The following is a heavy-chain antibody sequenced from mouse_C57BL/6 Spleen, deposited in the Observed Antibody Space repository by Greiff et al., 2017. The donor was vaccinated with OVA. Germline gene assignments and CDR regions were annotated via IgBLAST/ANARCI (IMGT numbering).Heavy chain of an antibody. CDR3: AGNIYYDYDAYAMDY. D-gene: IGHD2-4*01. CDR2: ISYDGSN. CDR1: CYSIPSGYY. V-gene: IGHV3-6*01. J-gene: IGHJ4*01. Sequence: EVQLQQSGPGLVKPSQSLSLTCSVTCYSIPSGYYWNWIRQFPGNKLEWMGYISYDGSNNYNPSLKNRISITRDTSKNQFFLKLNSVTTEDTATYYCAGNIYYDYDAYAMDYWGQGTSVTVSS.